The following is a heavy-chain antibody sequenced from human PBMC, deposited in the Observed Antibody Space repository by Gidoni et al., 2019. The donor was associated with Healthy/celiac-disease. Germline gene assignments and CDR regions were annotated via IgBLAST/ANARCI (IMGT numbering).Heavy chain of an antibody. CDR3: ATERGEGIVVVTAIYFDY. D-gene: IGHD2-21*02. V-gene: IGHV3-23*01. CDR1: GFTCSSYA. CDR2: ISGTGGST. Sequence: EVQLLASGGGVVQPGGSLRLVCAASGFTCSSYAMSWVRPAPGKGLEWVSVISGTGGSTYYAGSVKGRFTISRDNSTNTLYLQMNSLRADDTAVDYCATERGEGIVVVTAIYFDYWGQGTLVTVSS. J-gene: IGHJ4*02.